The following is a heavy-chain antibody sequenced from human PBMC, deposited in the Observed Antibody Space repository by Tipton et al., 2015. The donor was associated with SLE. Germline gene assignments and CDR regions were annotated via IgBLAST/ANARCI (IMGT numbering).Heavy chain of an antibody. CDR2: ISWNSGSI. CDR1: GFTFDDYA. CDR3: AKDSTIFVVVAPLDI. Sequence: SLRLSCAASGFTFDDYAMHWVRQAPGKGLEWVSGISWNSGSIGYADSVKGRFTISRDNAKNSLYLQMNSLRAEDTALYYCAKDSTIFVVVAPLDIWGQGTMVTVSS. J-gene: IGHJ3*02. D-gene: IGHD3-3*01. V-gene: IGHV3-9*01.